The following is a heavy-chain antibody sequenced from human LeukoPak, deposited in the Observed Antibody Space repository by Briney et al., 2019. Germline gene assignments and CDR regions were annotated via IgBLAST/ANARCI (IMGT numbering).Heavy chain of an antibody. J-gene: IGHJ6*03. CDR1: GGSISGYH. V-gene: IGHV4-59*01. CDR2: IYYSGSN. Sequence: PSETLSLTCNVSGGSISGYHWSWIRQPPGKGLEWLGYIYYSGSNNYNPSLKSRVTMSADTSKNQFSLKLSSVTAADTAVYYCARVPRSYYYYYYMDVWGKGTTVTVSS. CDR3: ARVPRSYYYYYYMDV.